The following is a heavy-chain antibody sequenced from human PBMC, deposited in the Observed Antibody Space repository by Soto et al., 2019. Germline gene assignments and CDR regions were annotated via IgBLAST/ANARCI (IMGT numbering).Heavy chain of an antibody. D-gene: IGHD6-25*01. CDR1: GFTFSSYW. J-gene: IGHJ6*02. CDR2: IKQDGSEK. Sequence: LSLTCAASGFTFSSYWMSWVRQAPGKGLEWGANIKQDGSEKYYVDSVKGRFTISRDNAKYSLYLQMNSLRAEDTAVYFCARAPSTSAGYYGMDFWGQGTTVTVSS. CDR3: ARAPSTSAGYYGMDF. V-gene: IGHV3-7*01.